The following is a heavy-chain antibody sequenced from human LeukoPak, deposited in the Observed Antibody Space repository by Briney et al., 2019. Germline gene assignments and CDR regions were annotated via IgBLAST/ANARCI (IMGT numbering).Heavy chain of an antibody. CDR1: GGTFSSYA. D-gene: IGHD3-22*01. CDR3: AREWDFDTSGYYYYY. Sequence: VASVTVSCTASGGTFSSYAISWVRQAPGQGLEWMGGIIPIFGTAKYAQKFQGRVTITADESTTTAYMGLSSLRSEDTAVYYCAREWDFDTSGYYYYYWGQGTLVTVSS. V-gene: IGHV1-69*13. CDR2: IIPIFGTA. J-gene: IGHJ4*02.